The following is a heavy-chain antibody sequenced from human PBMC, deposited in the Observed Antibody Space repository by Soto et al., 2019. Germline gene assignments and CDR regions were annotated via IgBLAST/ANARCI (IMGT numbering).Heavy chain of an antibody. Sequence: QVQLVQSGAEVKKPGASVKVSCKVSGYTLTELAMHWLRQAPGKGLEWMGGFDLEDGGTIYAQQFQGSVTMTEDTSTDTAYMELSSLSSEDTAVYYCAAVVNCGYLAYWGKGTLGTVSS. D-gene: IGHD5-12*01. J-gene: IGHJ4*02. CDR1: GYTLTELA. V-gene: IGHV1-24*01. CDR3: AAVVNCGYLAY. CDR2: FDLEDGGT.